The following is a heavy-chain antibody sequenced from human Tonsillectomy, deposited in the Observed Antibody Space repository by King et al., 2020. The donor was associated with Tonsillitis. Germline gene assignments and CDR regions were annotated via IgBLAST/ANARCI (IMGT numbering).Heavy chain of an antibody. CDR2: INHSGST. CDR1: GGSFSGHY. J-gene: IGHJ3*02. D-gene: IGHD2-21*02. Sequence: VQLQQWGAGLLRPSETLSLTCAVYGGSFSGHYWSWTRQPPGKGLEWIGEINHSGSTNYNTSLKRRVTISVDTSKSQFSLKLSSVTAADTAVYYCAREAADCGGDCYADGAFDIWGQGPMVTVSS. V-gene: IGHV4-34*01. CDR3: AREAADCGGDCYADGAFDI.